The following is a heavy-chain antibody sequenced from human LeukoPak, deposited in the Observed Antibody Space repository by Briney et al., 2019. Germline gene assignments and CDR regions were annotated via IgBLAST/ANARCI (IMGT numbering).Heavy chain of an antibody. CDR3: AKDVKYYYDSSGNSFDY. V-gene: IGHV3-21*04. CDR1: GFTFSSYS. D-gene: IGHD3-22*01. Sequence: GGSLRLSCAASGFTFSSYSMNWVRQAPGKGLEWVSSISSSSSYIYYADSVKGRFTISRDNAKNSLYLQMNSLRAEDTAVYYCAKDVKYYYDSSGNSFDYWGQGTLVTVSS. J-gene: IGHJ4*02. CDR2: ISSSSSYI.